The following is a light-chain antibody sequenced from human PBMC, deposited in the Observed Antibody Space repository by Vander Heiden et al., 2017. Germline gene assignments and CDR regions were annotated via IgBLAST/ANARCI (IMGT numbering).Light chain of an antibody. Sequence: SSELTQPHSVSVSPGQTARITCSGDILAKQYAYWYQQKPGQAPVMVVYSDSERPSGIPERLSGSTSGTKVTLTINGVQAEDGAVYYCESADSGGADWVFGGGTKLTVL. CDR3: ESADSGGADWV. V-gene: IGLV3-25*03. CDR1: ILAKQY. J-gene: IGLJ3*02. CDR2: SDS.